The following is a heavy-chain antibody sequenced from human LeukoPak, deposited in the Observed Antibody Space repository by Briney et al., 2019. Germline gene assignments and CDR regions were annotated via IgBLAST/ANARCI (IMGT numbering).Heavy chain of an antibody. CDR3: ARGGRTGTTYFDY. D-gene: IGHD1-1*01. CDR1: GFTFSSYT. V-gene: IGHV3-48*02. CDR2: ISSSSTSA. J-gene: IGHJ4*02. Sequence: GGSLRLSCAASGFTFSSYTMNWVRQAPGKGPEWVSYISSSSTSAYYADSVKARFTISRDNAKNSLYLQMNSLRDEDTAVYYCARGGRTGTTYFDYWGLGTLVTVSS.